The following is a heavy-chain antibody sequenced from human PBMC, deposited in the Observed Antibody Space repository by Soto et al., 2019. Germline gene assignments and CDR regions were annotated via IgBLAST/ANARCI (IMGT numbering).Heavy chain of an antibody. D-gene: IGHD3-3*01. V-gene: IGHV3-30-3*01. Sequence: QVQLVESGGGVVQPGRSLRLSCAASGFTFSSYAMHWVRQAPGKGLEWVAVISYDGSNKYYADSVKGRFTISRDNSKNTMYLQINRLRAEDTAVYYCAREDYDFWSGYYTAAGYGMDVWGQGTTVTVSS. J-gene: IGHJ6*02. CDR2: ISYDGSNK. CDR3: AREDYDFWSGYYTAAGYGMDV. CDR1: GFTFSSYA.